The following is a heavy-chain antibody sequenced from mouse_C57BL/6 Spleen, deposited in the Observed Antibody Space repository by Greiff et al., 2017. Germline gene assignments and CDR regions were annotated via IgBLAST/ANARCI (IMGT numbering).Heavy chain of an antibody. Sequence: VKLQQPGAELVRPGTSVKLSCKASGYTFTSYWMHWVQQRPGQGLEWIGVIDATDSYTKYNQKFKGKATLSVDTSYSTAYMQLSGLTSEDTAVYYCARGPLDGISYGDVWGQGTTLTVSS. CDR2: IDATDSYT. V-gene: IGHV1-59*01. CDR1: GYTFTSYW. CDR3: ARGPLDGISYGDV. D-gene: IGHD1-1*01. J-gene: IGHJ2*01.